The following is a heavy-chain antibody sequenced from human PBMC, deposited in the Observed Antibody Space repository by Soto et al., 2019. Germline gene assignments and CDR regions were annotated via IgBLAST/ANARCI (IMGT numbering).Heavy chain of an antibody. CDR3: ATGVDSSSSLVRPRYYYYGMDV. Sequence: VKVSCKGSAYTFTDYYMHWVQQAPGKGLEWMGLVDSEDGETIYAEKFQGRVTITADTSTDTAYMELSSLRSEDTAVYYCATGVDSSSSLVRPRYYYYGMDVWGQGTTVTVSS. V-gene: IGHV1-69-2*01. J-gene: IGHJ6*02. D-gene: IGHD6-13*01. CDR2: VDSEDGET. CDR1: AYTFTDYY.